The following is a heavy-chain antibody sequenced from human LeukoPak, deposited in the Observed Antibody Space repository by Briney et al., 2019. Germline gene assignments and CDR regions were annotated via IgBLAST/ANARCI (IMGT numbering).Heavy chain of an antibody. D-gene: IGHD5-18*01. CDR1: GFTFSSYA. J-gene: IGHJ4*02. V-gene: IGHV3-23*01. CDR2: ISGSGGST. CDR3: AGSYSYGYNFDY. Sequence: SGGSLRLSCAASGFTFSSYAMSWVRQAPGKGLEWVSAISGSGGSTYYADSGKGRFTISRDNSKNTLYLQMNSLRAGDTAVYYCAGSYSYGYNFDYWGQETLVTVSS.